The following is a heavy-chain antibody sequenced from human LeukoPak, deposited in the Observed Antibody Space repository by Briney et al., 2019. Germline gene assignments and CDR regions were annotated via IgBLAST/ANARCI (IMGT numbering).Heavy chain of an antibody. CDR1: GGTFSSYA. V-gene: IGHV1-69*13. CDR2: IVPIFGTA. Sequence: GASVKVSCKASGGTFSSYAISWVRQAPGQGLEWMGGIVPIFGTANYAQKFQSRVTITADESTSTAYMELSSLRSEDTAVYYCATGYGDYVRYYFDYWGQGTLVTVSS. CDR3: ATGYGDYVRYYFDY. D-gene: IGHD4-17*01. J-gene: IGHJ4*02.